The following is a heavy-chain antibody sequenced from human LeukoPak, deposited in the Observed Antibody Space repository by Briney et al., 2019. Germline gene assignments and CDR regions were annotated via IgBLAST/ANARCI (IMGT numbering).Heavy chain of an antibody. D-gene: IGHD3-22*01. V-gene: IGHV3-23*01. CDR3: AKDLGDSSGYYFDY. J-gene: IGHJ4*02. Sequence: GGSLRLSCAASGFTFSSYAMSWVRQAPGKGLEWVSAISGSGGSTYYADSVKGRFTISRGNSKNTLYLQMNSLRAEDTAVYYCAKDLGDSSGYYFDYWGQGTLVTVSS. CDR1: GFTFSSYA. CDR2: ISGSGGST.